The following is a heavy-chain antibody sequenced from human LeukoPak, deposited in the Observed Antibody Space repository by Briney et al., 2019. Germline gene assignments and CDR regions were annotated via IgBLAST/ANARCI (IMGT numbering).Heavy chain of an antibody. CDR3: ARDRQDYYDSSGYFDN. D-gene: IGHD3-22*01. CDR1: GYTFTNYG. Sequence: VASVKVSCKASGYTFTNYGISWVRQAPGQGLQWMGWISAKDGNTKYAEKFQGRGTMTTDTSTNTAYVELRGLRSDDTAVYYCARDRQDYYDSSGYFDNWGQGTLVTVSS. CDR2: ISAKDGNT. V-gene: IGHV1-18*01. J-gene: IGHJ4*02.